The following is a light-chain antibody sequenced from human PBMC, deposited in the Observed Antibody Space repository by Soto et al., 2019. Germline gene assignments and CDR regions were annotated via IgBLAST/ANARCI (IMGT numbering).Light chain of an antibody. CDR2: EVT. CDR1: SSDVGGYNY. CDR3: SSNAGSINLL. Sequence: QSALTQPPSASGSPGQSVTISCTGTSSDVGGYNYVSWYQQHPGKAPKLIIYEVTKRPSGVPDRFSGSKSGNTASLTVSGLQAEDEADYYCSSNAGSINLLFGGWTKLTVL. V-gene: IGLV2-8*01. J-gene: IGLJ2*01.